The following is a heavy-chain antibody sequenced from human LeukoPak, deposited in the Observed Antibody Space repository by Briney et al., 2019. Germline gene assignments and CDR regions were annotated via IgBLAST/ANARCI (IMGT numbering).Heavy chain of an antibody. CDR2: IYPGDSDT. V-gene: IGHV5-51*01. CDR3: ARLSYCGGDCYYSSYFDY. D-gene: IGHD2-21*02. CDR1: GYSFTSYW. J-gene: IGHJ4*02. Sequence: GESLKISCKGSGYSFTSYWIAWVRQMSGKGLEWMGIIYPGDSDTRYSPSFQGQVTISVDKSISTAYLQWSSLKASDTAMYYCARLSYCGGDCYYSSYFDYWGQGTLVTVSS.